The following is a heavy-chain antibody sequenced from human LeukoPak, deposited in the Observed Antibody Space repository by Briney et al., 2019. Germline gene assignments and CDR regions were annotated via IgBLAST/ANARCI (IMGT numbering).Heavy chain of an antibody. CDR3: AKSSSWYGRALDY. Sequence: NPGGSLRLSCAASGFTFTSYSLNWVRQAPGKGLEWVSSISSSGSYIYYADSVKGRFTISRDNSKNTLYLQMNSLRAEDTAVYYCAKSSSWYGRALDYWGQGTLVTVSS. CDR1: GFTFTSYS. CDR2: ISSSGSYI. D-gene: IGHD6-13*01. V-gene: IGHV3-21*01. J-gene: IGHJ4*02.